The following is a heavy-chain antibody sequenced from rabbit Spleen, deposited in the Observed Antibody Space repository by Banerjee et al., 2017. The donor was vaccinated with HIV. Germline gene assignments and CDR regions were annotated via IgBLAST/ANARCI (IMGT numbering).Heavy chain of an antibody. V-gene: IGHV1S47*01. CDR1: GFDFSNYG. D-gene: IGHD2-1*01. CDR3: VRDQAGDADYGPYYLNL. Sequence: QEHLVESGGGLVQPGGSLKLSCKASGFDFSNYGVTWVRQAPGKGLEWIGYIEPIFGNTYYATWVKGRFTISSHNAQNTLYLQLSSLTAADTATYFCVRDQAGDADYGPYYLNLWGPGTLVTVS. CDR2: IEPIFGNT. J-gene: IGHJ4*01.